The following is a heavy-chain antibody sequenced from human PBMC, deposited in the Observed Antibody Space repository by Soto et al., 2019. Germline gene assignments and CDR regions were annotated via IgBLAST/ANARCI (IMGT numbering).Heavy chain of an antibody. V-gene: IGHV1-69*17. D-gene: IGHD6-13*01. CDR1: GGTSSSYT. CDR2: IVPIFGMK. J-gene: IGHJ4*02. CDR3: STRGGQEQPFVDY. Sequence: QVQLVQSGAEVKPPGSSVKVSCKASGGTSSSYTISWVRQAPGQGLEWMGGIVPIFGMKNYAQKFQDRLTITADTSTSTAYMELSSLRSEDTALYYYSTRGGQEQPFVDYWGQGTLVTVSS.